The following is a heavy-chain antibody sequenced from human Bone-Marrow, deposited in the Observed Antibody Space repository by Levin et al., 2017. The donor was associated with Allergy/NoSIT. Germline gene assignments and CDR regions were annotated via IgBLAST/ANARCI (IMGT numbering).Heavy chain of an antibody. CDR1: GFTFSSYG. J-gene: IGHJ6*02. CDR3: AKALGWYYDSSGGPYYYYGMDV. V-gene: IGHV3-30*18. Sequence: LSLTCAASGFTFSSYGMHWVRQAPGKGLEWVAVISYDGSNKYYADSVKGRFTISRDNSKNTLYLQMNSLRAEDTAVYYCAKALGWYYDSSGGPYYYYGMDVWGQGTTVTVSS. CDR2: ISYDGSNK. D-gene: IGHD3-22*01.